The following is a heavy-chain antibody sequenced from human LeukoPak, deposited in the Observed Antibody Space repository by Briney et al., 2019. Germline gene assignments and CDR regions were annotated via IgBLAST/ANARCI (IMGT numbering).Heavy chain of an antibody. D-gene: IGHD3-3*01. CDR2: INPNSGGT. V-gene: IGHV1-2*02. CDR1: GYTFTGYY. CDR3: ARDGPSGYDFWSGYDFDY. J-gene: IGHJ4*02. Sequence: ASVKVSCKASGYTFTGYYMHWVRQPPGQGLEWMGWINPNSGGTNYPQLIQGRVTMTKDTSISTAYMELSRLTPDDTAVYYGARDGPSGYDFWSGYDFDYWGQGTLVTVSS.